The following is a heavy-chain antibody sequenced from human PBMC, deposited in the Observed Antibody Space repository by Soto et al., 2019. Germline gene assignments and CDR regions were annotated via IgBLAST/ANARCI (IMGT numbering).Heavy chain of an antibody. CDR1: GFSVSTSGIC. V-gene: IGHV2-70*11. D-gene: IGHD5-18*01. CDR3: ARTTAPPDPFAY. CDR2: IDWDDDK. Sequence: SGPTLVNPTQTLRLTCTFSGFSVSTSGICVSWIRQPPGKALEWLARIDWDDDKYYSASLRTRLTISKDTSKNQVVLIMTNMDPVDTATYYCARTTAPPDPFAYWGQGALVTVSS. J-gene: IGHJ4*02.